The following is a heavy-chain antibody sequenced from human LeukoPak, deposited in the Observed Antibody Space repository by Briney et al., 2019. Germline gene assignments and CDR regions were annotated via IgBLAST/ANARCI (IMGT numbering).Heavy chain of an antibody. CDR1: GGSFSGYY. J-gene: IGHJ4*02. Sequence: PSETLSLTCAVYGGSFSGYYWSWIRQPPGKGLEWIGEINHSGSTNYNPSFKSRVTISVDTSKNQFSLKLSSVTAADTAVYYCASSYSSSSWVPFDYWGQGTLVTVSS. CDR3: ASSYSSSSWVPFDY. CDR2: INHSGST. D-gene: IGHD6-6*01. V-gene: IGHV4-34*01.